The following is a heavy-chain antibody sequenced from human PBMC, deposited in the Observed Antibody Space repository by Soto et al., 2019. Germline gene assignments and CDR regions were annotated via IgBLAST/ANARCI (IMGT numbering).Heavy chain of an antibody. V-gene: IGHV5-51*01. J-gene: IGHJ6*02. Sequence: PGASLKISCKASGYTFTNYWIGWVRQMPGEGLEWMGIIYPGDSDTRYSQSFQGQVTISADKSISTAYLQWSSLKASDTAMYYCARHAEEYYGGSYYGMDVWGQGTTVTVSS. CDR1: GYTFTNYW. CDR3: ARHAEEYYGGSYYGMDV. D-gene: IGHD3-16*01. CDR2: IYPGDSDT.